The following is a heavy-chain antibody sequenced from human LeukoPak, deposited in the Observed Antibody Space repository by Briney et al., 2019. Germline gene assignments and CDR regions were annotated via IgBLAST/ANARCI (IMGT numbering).Heavy chain of an antibody. CDR1: GFTFSSYS. J-gene: IGHJ4*02. D-gene: IGHD4-17*01. Sequence: GGSLRLSCAASGFTFSSYSMNWVRQAPGKGLEWVSYISSSSSTIYYADSVKGRFTISRDNAKNSLYLQMNSLRAEDTAVYYCARDSSDYGEDYWGQGTLVTVSS. CDR2: ISSSSSTI. CDR3: ARDSSDYGEDY. V-gene: IGHV3-48*04.